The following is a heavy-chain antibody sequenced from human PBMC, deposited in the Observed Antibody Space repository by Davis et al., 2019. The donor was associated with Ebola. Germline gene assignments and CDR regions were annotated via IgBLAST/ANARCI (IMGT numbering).Heavy chain of an antibody. J-gene: IGHJ5*02. Sequence: GESLKISCVTSGFIFTNYAMHWVRQAPGKGLEWVASIRSGRADYIHHADAVRGRLTISTDPAKNSVYLQMNSLRAGDTAIYYCARANSGCTGGGCFSGHWFDPWGQGTLVTVSS. D-gene: IGHD2-15*01. V-gene: IGHV3-21*01. CDR2: IRSGRADYI. CDR1: GFIFTNYA. CDR3: ARANSGCTGGGCFSGHWFDP.